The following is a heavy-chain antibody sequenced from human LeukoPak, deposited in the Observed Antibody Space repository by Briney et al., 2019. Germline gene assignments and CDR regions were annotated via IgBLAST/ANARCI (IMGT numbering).Heavy chain of an antibody. Sequence: GGSPRLSCSASGFTFSSYAMHWVRQAPGKGLEYVSAISSNGGSTYYADSVKGRFTISRDNSKNTLYLQMSSLRAEDTAVYYCVKARGATIKAYFDYWGQGTLVTVSS. J-gene: IGHJ4*02. CDR3: VKARGATIKAYFDY. V-gene: IGHV3-64D*09. CDR2: ISSNGGST. D-gene: IGHD5-12*01. CDR1: GFTFSSYA.